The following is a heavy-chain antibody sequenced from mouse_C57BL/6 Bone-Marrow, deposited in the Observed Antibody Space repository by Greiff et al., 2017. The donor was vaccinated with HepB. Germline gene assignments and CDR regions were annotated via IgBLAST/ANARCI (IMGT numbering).Heavy chain of an antibody. CDR3: ARGIYYYGSSFYYFDY. Sequence: DVKLQESGPGLAKPSQTLSLTCSVTGYSITSDYWNWIRKFPGNKLEYMGYISYSGSTYYNPSLKSRISITRNTSKNQYYLQLNSMTTEDTATYYCARGIYYYGSSFYYFDYWGQGTTLTVSS. V-gene: IGHV3-8*01. D-gene: IGHD1-1*01. CDR2: ISYSGST. CDR1: GYSITSDY. J-gene: IGHJ2*01.